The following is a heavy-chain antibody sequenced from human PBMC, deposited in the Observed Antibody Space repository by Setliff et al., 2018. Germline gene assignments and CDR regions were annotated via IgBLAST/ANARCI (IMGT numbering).Heavy chain of an antibody. CDR2: IYYSGTT. J-gene: IGHJ6*03. Sequence: NPSETLSLTCTVSGGSISSSDFYWGWIRQPPGKGLEWIGSIYYSGTTYYNPSLKSPVTISIDTSKDQFSLKLSSVTAADTAIYYCARHDARGYYYYMDVWGEGTTVTVSS. CDR3: ARHDARGYYYYMDV. CDR1: GGSISSSDFY. D-gene: IGHD3-10*01. V-gene: IGHV4-39*01.